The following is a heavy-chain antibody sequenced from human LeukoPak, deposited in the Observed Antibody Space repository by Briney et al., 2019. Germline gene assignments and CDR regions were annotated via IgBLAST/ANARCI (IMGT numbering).Heavy chain of an antibody. D-gene: IGHD3-22*01. Sequence: GRSLRLSCAASGFTFSSYGIHWVRQAPGKGLEWVAFISYDGTRTFYADSVKGRFTISRDNSKNTLYLQVSSLRAEDTALYYCAKQIYHDSSDYYRDKIFDYWGQGTLVTVSS. J-gene: IGHJ4*02. CDR2: ISYDGTRT. CDR3: AKQIYHDSSDYYRDKIFDY. V-gene: IGHV3-30*18. CDR1: GFTFSSYG.